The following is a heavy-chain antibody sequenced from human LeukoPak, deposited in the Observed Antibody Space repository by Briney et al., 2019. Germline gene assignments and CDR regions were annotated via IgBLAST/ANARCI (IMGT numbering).Heavy chain of an antibody. J-gene: IGHJ5*02. V-gene: IGHV4-59*11. CDR1: GDSINSHY. Sequence: SETLSLTCNVSGDSINSHYWSWIRQPPGKGLEWIGYVYNSRSTNYNPSLKSRVTISEDKSKNQLSLRLTSVTAADTAVYYCARGGSSGPYSWFDPWGQGILVTVSS. CDR2: VYNSRST. CDR3: ARGGSSGPYSWFDP. D-gene: IGHD6-19*01.